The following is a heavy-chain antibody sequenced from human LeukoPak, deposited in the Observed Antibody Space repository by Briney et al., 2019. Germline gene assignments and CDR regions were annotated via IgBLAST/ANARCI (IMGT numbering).Heavy chain of an antibody. D-gene: IGHD1-26*01. J-gene: IGHJ4*02. CDR2: ISGSGRTT. CDR3: ARGEVYSGSYYFDY. Sequence: GGSLRLSCAASGFAFSISAINWVRQAPGKGLEWISCISGSGRTTYYADSVRGRFTISRDNSRNTVFLQLNNLRSEDTAVYYCARGEVYSGSYYFDYWGQGTLVTVSS. V-gene: IGHV3-23*01. CDR1: GFAFSISA.